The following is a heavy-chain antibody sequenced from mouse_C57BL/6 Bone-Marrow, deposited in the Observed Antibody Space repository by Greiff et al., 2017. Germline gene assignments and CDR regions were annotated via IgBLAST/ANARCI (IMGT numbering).Heavy chain of an antibody. CDR2: ISDGGSYT. V-gene: IGHV5-4*01. J-gene: IGHJ3*01. CDR1: GFTFSSYA. D-gene: IGHD4-1*01. CDR3: ASLGGFAY. Sequence: EVHLLESGGGLVKPGGSLKLSCAASGFTFSSYAMPWVRQTPEKRLEWVATISDGGSYTDYPGNVKGRFTISRDNATNNLYLQMSHLKSEDTAMYYCASLGGFAYWGQGTLVTVSA.